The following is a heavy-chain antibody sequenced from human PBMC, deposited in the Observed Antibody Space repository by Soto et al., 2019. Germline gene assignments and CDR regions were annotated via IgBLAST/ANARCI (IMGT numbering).Heavy chain of an antibody. CDR2: IYYSGST. D-gene: IGHD6-25*01. V-gene: IGHV4-59*01. CDR1: GGSISSYY. CDR3: ARDSRPLYYYYYMDV. J-gene: IGHJ6*03. Sequence: SETLSLTCTVSGGSISSYYWSWIRQPPGKGLEWIGYIYYSGSTNYNPSLKSRVTISVDTSKNQFSLKLSSVTAADTAVYYCARDSRPLYYYYYMDVWGKGTTVTVSS.